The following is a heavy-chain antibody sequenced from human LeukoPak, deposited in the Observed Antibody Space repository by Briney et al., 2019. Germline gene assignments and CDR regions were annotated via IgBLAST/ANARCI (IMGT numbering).Heavy chain of an antibody. D-gene: IGHD3-10*01. V-gene: IGHV4-39*07. Sequence: PSETLSLTCTVSGGSISGFYWSWIRQPPGKGLEWIGSIYYSGSTYYNPSLKSRVTISVDTSKNQFSLKLSSVTAADTAVYYCARSIYGSGSYYKGWGQGTLVTVSS. CDR2: IYYSGST. CDR1: GGSISGFY. CDR3: ARSIYGSGSYYKG. J-gene: IGHJ4*02.